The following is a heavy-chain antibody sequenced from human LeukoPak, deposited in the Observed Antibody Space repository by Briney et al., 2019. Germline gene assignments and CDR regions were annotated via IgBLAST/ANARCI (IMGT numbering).Heavy chain of an antibody. CDR3: AGSIRSGWSLY. D-gene: IGHD6-19*01. J-gene: IGHJ4*02. CDR2: ISSSGSTI. CDR1: GFTFSDYY. Sequence: GGSLRLSCAASGFTFSDYYMSWIRQAPGKGLEWVSYISSSGSTIYYADSVKGRFTISRDNAKNSLYLQMNSLRAEDTAVYYCAGSIRSGWSLYWGQGTLVTDSS. V-gene: IGHV3-11*01.